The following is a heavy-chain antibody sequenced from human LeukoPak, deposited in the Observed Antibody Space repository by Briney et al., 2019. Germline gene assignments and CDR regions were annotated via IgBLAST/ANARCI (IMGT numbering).Heavy chain of an antibody. J-gene: IGHJ4*02. CDR3: ARDDTVTTRVGFID. D-gene: IGHD4-17*01. CDR1: GFTFSSYW. CDR2: IKQDGSEK. V-gene: IGHV3-7*01. Sequence: GGSLRLSCAASGFTFSSYWMSWVRQAPGEGLEWVANIKQDGSEKYYVDSVKGRFTISRDNAKNSLYLQMNSLRAEDTAVYYCARDDTVTTRVGFIDWGQGTLVTVSS.